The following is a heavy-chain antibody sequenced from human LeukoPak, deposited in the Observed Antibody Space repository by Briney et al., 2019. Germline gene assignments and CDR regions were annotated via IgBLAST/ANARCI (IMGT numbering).Heavy chain of an antibody. CDR1: GFTFSSCW. CDR3: ATSSGSSY. J-gene: IGHJ4*02. CDR2: IKQDGSLE. D-gene: IGHD6-25*01. Sequence: GGSLRLSCAASGFTFSSCWMAWFRQAPGKGLEWVANIKQDGSLEYYVDSVKGRFTISRDNAKNSLYLQMNSLRAEDTAVYYCATSSGSSYWGQGTLVTVSS. V-gene: IGHV3-7*01.